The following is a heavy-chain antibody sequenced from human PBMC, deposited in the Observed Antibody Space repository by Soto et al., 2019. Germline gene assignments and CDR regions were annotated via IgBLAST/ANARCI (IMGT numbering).Heavy chain of an antibody. CDR3: ARDRGQGSGSYYLGY. CDR2: IYYSGST. CDR1: GGSISSGGYY. V-gene: IGHV4-31*03. Sequence: QVQLQESGPGLVKPSQTLSLTCTVSGGSISSGGYYWSWIRQHPGKGLEWIGYIYYSGSTYYNPSLRSRVTIALYTSNNLFALRLSSVTAAYTAIYYCARDRGQGSGSYYLGYWGQGTLVTVSS. J-gene: IGHJ4*02. D-gene: IGHD3-10*01.